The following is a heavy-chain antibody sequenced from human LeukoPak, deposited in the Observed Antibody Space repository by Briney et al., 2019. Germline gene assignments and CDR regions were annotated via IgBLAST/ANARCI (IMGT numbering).Heavy chain of an antibody. J-gene: IGHJ4*02. D-gene: IGHD3-16*01. CDR3: ARDWGKGEY. Sequence: GGSLRLSCAASGFTFSSYGMHWVRQAPGKGREWVSLIFYDGSNKYYADSVKGRFTISRDNSKNTLYLKMSSLRAEDPAVYYCARDWGKGEYWGQGTLVTVSS. CDR2: IFYDGSNK. CDR1: GFTFSSYG. V-gene: IGHV3-33*01.